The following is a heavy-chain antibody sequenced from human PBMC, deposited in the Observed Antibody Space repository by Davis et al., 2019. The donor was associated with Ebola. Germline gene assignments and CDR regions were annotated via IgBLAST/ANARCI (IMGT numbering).Heavy chain of an antibody. CDR1: GFTFSSYA. Sequence: GEYLMTYCAASGFTFSSYAMNWVRQAPRKGLEWVSVISDSGGSTYYADSVKGRFTISRDNSKNTLYLQMNSMRAEDTAVYYCANGWSIAPRSGYAFDIWGHGTMVTVSS. CDR2: ISDSGGST. V-gene: IGHV3-23*01. CDR3: ANGWSIAPRSGYAFDI. D-gene: IGHD6-6*01. J-gene: IGHJ3*02.